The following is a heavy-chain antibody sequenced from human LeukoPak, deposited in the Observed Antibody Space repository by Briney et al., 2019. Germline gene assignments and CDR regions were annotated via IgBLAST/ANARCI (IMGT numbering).Heavy chain of an antibody. V-gene: IGHV3-9*01. CDR1: GFTFDDYA. Sequence: GGSLRLSCAASGFTFDDYAMHWVRQAPGKGLEWVSGISWNSGSIGYADSVKGRFTISRDNAKNSLYLQMNSLRAEDTALYYCVRDYLYAFDLWGQGTMVAVSS. J-gene: IGHJ3*01. CDR3: VRDYLYAFDL. CDR2: ISWNSGSI.